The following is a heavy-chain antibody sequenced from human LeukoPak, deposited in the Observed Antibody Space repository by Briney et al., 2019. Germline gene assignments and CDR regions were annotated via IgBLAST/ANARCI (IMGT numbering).Heavy chain of an antibody. J-gene: IGHJ4*02. V-gene: IGHV1-2*02. CDR3: ARSDYDDYGDYFDY. CDR2: INPNSGGT. Sequence: ASVKVSCKASGYTFTGYYMHWVRQAPGQGLEWMGWINPNSGGTNYAQKFQGRVTMTRDTSISTAYMELSRLRSDDTAVYYCARSDYDDYGDYFDYWGQGTLVTVSS. D-gene: IGHD4-17*01. CDR1: GYTFTGYY.